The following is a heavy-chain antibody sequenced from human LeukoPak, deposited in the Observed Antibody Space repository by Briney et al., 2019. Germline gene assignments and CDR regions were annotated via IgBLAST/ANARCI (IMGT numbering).Heavy chain of an antibody. D-gene: IGHD2-2*02. Sequence: GGSLRLSCAASGFTFNNYAMQWVRQAPGKGLEFLSVIDSIGDSTYYANSVRDRFSVSRDNSKNTVYLQMDSLRAEDMAVYYCARADCSSSSCYTVSFWGQGTLVTVSS. V-gene: IGHV3-64*01. CDR2: IDSIGDST. J-gene: IGHJ4*02. CDR1: GFTFNNYA. CDR3: ARADCSSSSCYTVSF.